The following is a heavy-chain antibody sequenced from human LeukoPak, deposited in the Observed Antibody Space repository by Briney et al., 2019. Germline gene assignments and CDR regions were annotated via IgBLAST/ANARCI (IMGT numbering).Heavy chain of an antibody. CDR2: IYYSGST. CDR1: GGSISSGGYY. CDR3: ARSFRYSSSWYEVGFDY. J-gene: IGHJ4*02. Sequence: SETLSLTCTVSGGSISSGGYYWSWIRQHPGKGLEWIGYIYYSGSTYYNPSLKSRVTISVDTSKNQFSLKLSSVTAADTAVYYCARSFRYSSSWYEVGFDYWGQGTLVTVSS. V-gene: IGHV4-31*03. D-gene: IGHD6-13*01.